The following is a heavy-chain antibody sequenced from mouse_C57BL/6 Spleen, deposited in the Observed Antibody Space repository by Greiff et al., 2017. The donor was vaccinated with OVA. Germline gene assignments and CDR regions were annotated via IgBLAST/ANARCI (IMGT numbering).Heavy chain of an antibody. CDR1: GYTFTDYY. J-gene: IGHJ4*01. Sequence: QVQLQQSGAELVRPGASVKLSCKASGYTFTDYYINWVKQRPGQGLEWIARIYPGSGNTYYNEKFKSKATLTAEKSSSTASMQLSSLTSEDSAVYFCARFDSSGPYYYAMDYWGQGTSVTVSS. D-gene: IGHD3-2*02. CDR2: IYPGSGNT. CDR3: ARFDSSGPYYYAMDY. V-gene: IGHV1-76*01.